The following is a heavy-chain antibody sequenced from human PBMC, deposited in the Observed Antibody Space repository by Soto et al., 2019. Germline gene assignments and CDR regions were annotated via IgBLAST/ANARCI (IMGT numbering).Heavy chain of an antibody. CDR3: ARGIAARPDAFDI. V-gene: IGHV4-39*01. J-gene: IGHJ3*02. CDR1: GGSISSSSYY. CDR2: IYYSGST. Sequence: PSETLSLTCTVSGGSISSSSYYWGWIRQPPGKGLEWIGSIYYSGSTYYNPSLKSRVTISVDTSKNQFSLKLSSVTAADTAAYYCARGIAARPDAFDIWGQGTMVTVSS. D-gene: IGHD6-6*01.